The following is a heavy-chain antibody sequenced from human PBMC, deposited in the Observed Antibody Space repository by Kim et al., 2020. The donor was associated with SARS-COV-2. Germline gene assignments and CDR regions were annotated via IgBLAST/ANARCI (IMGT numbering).Heavy chain of an antibody. CDR2: ISYDGSNK. D-gene: IGHD3-10*01. J-gene: IGHJ6*02. CDR1: GFPFSTYG. V-gene: IGHV3-30*18. Sequence: GGSPRLSCAASGFPFSTYGMHWVRQAPGKGLEWVAVISYDGSNKYYADSVKGRFTISRDNSENTLYLQMNSLRAEDTAVYYCAKAVLRGVNYYYYGMDVWGQGTTVTVSS. CDR3: AKAVLRGVNYYYYGMDV.